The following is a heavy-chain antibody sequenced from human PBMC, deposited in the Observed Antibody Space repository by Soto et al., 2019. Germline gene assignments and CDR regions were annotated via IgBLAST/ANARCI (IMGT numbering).Heavy chain of an antibody. CDR3: ARVNVVVVAATREYYFDY. CDR1: GYTFTGYY. CDR2: INPNTGGT. Sequence: QVQLVQSGAKVKKPGASVKVSCKASGYTFTGYYMHWVRQAPGQGLEWMGWINPNTGGTNYAQKFQGRVTMTRDTSISTAYMELSRLRSDDTAVYYCARVNVVVVAATREYYFDYWGQGTLVTVSS. V-gene: IGHV1-2*02. J-gene: IGHJ4*02. D-gene: IGHD2-15*01.